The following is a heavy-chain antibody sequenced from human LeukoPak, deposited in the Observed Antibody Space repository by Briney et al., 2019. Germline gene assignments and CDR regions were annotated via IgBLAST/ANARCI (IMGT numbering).Heavy chain of an antibody. Sequence: PSETLSLTCTVSGGSISSYYWSWIRQPPGKGLEWIGYIYYSGSTNYNPYFKSRVTISVDTSKNQFSLKLRSVTAADTAMYYCARTYYYDSSGYPYFDYWGQGTVVTVSS. CDR3: ARTYYYDSSGYPYFDY. CDR1: GGSISSYY. V-gene: IGHV4-59*01. D-gene: IGHD3-22*01. CDR2: IYYSGST. J-gene: IGHJ4*02.